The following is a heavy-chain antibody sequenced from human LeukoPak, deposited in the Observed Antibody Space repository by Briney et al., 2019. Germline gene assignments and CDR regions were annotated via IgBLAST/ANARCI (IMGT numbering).Heavy chain of an antibody. CDR2: IYSGGST. CDR3: ARDVEYDAFDI. D-gene: IGHD2/OR15-2a*01. V-gene: IGHV3-66*01. J-gene: IGHJ3*02. CDR1: GLTVSSNY. Sequence: PGGSLRPSCAASGLTVSSNYMSWVRQAPGKGLEWVSVIYSGGSTYYADSVKGRFTISRDNSKNTLYLQMNSLRAEDTAVYYCARDVEYDAFDIWGQGTMVTVSS.